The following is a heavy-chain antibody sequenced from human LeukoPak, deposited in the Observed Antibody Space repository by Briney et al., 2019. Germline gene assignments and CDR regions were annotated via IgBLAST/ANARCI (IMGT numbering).Heavy chain of an antibody. CDR3: ARQIASAGTAGFDF. CDR1: GGSISSYY. J-gene: IGHJ4*02. V-gene: IGHV4-4*07. Sequence: PSETLSLTCTVSGGSISSYYWSWIRQPAGKGLEWIGRIYSTGSTNYNPSLKSRVTMSVDTSKNQFSLRLRSVTAADTAVYYCARQIASAGTAGFDFWGQGSLVTVSS. CDR2: IYSTGST. D-gene: IGHD6-13*01.